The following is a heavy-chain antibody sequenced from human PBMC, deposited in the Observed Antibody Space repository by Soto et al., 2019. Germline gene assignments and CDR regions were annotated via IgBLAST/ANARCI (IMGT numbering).Heavy chain of an antibody. CDR1: GGTFSSYA. V-gene: IGHV1-69*01. D-gene: IGHD2-8*01. CDR3: ASDRGLKILMVYGSAGWTGNWFDP. Sequence: QVQLVQSGAEVKTPGSSVTVSCKASGGTFSSYAISWVRPAPGPGLEWMGGIIPIFGTATSAQKFQGRATITADEATSTAYMELSSLRAEDTAVYYCASDRGLKILMVYGSAGWTGNWFDPWGQGTLVTVSS. J-gene: IGHJ5*02. CDR2: IIPIFGTA.